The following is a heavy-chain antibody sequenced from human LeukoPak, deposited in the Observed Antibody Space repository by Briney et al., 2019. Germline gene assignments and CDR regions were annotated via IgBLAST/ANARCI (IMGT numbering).Heavy chain of an antibody. CDR1: GYSISRGYY. V-gene: IGHV4-38-2*01. D-gene: IGHD6-6*01. CDR3: ARFPGSISASTSDY. J-gene: IGHJ4*02. Sequence: PSETLSLTCAVSGYSISRGYYWGWIRQPPGTGLEWIGSIYHTGSTYYNPSLRNRVIISVDTSKNHLSPKLSSMTAADTAFYYCARFPGSISASTSDYWGQGTVVTVSS. CDR2: IYHTGST.